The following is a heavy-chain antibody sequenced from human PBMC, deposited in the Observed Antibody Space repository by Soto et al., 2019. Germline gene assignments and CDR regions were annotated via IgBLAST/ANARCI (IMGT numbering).Heavy chain of an antibody. J-gene: IGHJ4*02. CDR3: ATAHPRGPDC. V-gene: IGHV3-15*01. Sequence: PGGSLRLSCAASGFTFADAWMNWARQAPWQGLELVGLIKSKTAGGTADYPAPVTGRFIISRDDSRNTRYLQINSLKPEDTAVYYCATAHPRGPDCWGRGTLVAVSS. CDR1: GFTFADAW. CDR2: IKSKTAGGTA. D-gene: IGHD5-12*01.